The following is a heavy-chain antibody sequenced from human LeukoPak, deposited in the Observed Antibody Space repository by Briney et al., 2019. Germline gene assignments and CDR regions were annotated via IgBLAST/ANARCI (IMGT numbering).Heavy chain of an antibody. Sequence: GGSLRLSCAASGFTFSTSAMNWVRQAPGKGLEWVSAISTSGASTYYADSVKGRFSISRDNSRNTLYLQMNSLRAEDTAVFYCARAIVGATTRSFDYWGQGTLVTVSS. J-gene: IGHJ4*02. CDR1: GFTFSTSA. CDR2: ISTSGAST. D-gene: IGHD1-26*01. V-gene: IGHV3-23*01. CDR3: ARAIVGATTRSFDY.